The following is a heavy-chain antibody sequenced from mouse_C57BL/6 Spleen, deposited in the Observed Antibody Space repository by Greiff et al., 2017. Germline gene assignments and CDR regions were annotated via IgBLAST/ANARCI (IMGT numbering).Heavy chain of an antibody. CDR2: IYPGNSDT. J-gene: IGHJ3*01. CDR1: GYTFTSYW. D-gene: IGHD2-4*01. Sequence: SGTVLARPGASVKMSCKTSGYTFTSYWMHWVKQRPGQGLEWIGAIYPGNSDTSYNQKFKGKVKLTAVTSASTAYMELSSLTNEDSAVYYCTRDDYGVFAYWGQGTLVTVSA. V-gene: IGHV1-5*01. CDR3: TRDDYGVFAY.